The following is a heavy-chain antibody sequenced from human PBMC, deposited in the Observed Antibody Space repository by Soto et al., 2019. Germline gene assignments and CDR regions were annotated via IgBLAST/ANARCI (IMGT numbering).Heavy chain of an antibody. Sequence: SEPLSLTCAVSGVSISSGGYSWSWIRQPPGKGLEWIGYIYHSGSTYYNPSLKSRVTISVDRSKNQFSLKLSSVTAADTAVYYCARTPDIWGQGTMVTVSS. V-gene: IGHV4-30-2*01. CDR3: ARTPDI. CDR1: GVSISSGGYS. CDR2: IYHSGST. J-gene: IGHJ3*02.